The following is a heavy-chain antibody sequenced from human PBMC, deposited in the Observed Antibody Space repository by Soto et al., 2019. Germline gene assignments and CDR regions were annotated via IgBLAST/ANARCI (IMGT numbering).Heavy chain of an antibody. V-gene: IGHV4-59*08. J-gene: IGHJ4*02. Sequence: QVQLQESGPGLVKPSETLSLTCTVSGGSISNYYWTWIRQPPGKGLEWIGYIYYSGSTNYNPSLKSRVTISVDTSKNQFSLKLSSVTAADTAVYYCARLGSSSSFVYWGQGTLVTVSS. D-gene: IGHD6-13*01. CDR3: ARLGSSSSFVY. CDR1: GGSISNYY. CDR2: IYYSGST.